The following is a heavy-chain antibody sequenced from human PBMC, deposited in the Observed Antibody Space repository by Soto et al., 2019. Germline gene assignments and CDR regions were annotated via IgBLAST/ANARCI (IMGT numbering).Heavy chain of an antibody. CDR1: GYTFTSYG. CDR2: ISAYNGNT. Sequence: QVQLVQSGAEVKKPGASVKVSCKASGYTFTSYGISWVRQAPGQGLEWMGWISAYNGNTNYAQKRQGRVTMTTDTPTRTAYMELRSLRSDDTAVYYCARDVGSGQLVTRYYYYYYYMDVWGKGTTVTVSS. V-gene: IGHV1-18*01. D-gene: IGHD6-6*01. J-gene: IGHJ6*03. CDR3: ARDVGSGQLVTRYYYYYYYMDV.